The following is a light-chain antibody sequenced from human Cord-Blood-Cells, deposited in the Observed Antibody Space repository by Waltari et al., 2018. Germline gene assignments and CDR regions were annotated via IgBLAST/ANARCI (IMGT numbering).Light chain of an antibody. V-gene: IGLV2-14*01. CDR2: EVS. J-gene: IGLJ2*01. Sequence: QSALTQPASVSGSPGQSITISCTGTSSDVGGYNYVSWYQRHPGKAPKLMIYEVSNRPSGVSNRCSGSKSGNTASLTISGLQAEDEADYYCSSYTSSSTLVVFGGGTKLTVL. CDR1: SSDVGGYNY. CDR3: SSYTSSSTLVV.